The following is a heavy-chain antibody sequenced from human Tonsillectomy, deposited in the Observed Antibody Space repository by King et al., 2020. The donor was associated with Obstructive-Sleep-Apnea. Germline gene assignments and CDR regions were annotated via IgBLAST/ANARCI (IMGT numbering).Heavy chain of an antibody. CDR1: GFTFSSYA. V-gene: IGHV3-30*04. Sequence: QLVESGGGVVQPGRSLRLSCAASGFTFSSYAMHWVRQAPGKGLEWVAVISYDGSNKYYADSVKGRFTISRDNSKNTLYLQMNSLRAEDTAVYFFAREVGGPGTPFYSSYYGMDVWGQGTTVTVSS. D-gene: IGHD1-1*01. CDR3: AREVGGPGTPFYSSYYGMDV. J-gene: IGHJ6*02. CDR2: ISYDGSNK.